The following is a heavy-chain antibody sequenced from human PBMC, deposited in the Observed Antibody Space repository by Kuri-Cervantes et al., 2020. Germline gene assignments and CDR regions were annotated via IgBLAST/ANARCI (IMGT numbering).Heavy chain of an antibody. J-gene: IGHJ4*02. CDR1: GYTFTSYD. CDR3: ARVIVAAAGRVFDY. V-gene: IGHV1-8*01. Sequence: ASVKVSCKASGYTFTSYDINWVRQATGQGLEWMGWMNPNSGNTGYAQKFQGRVTITADESTSTAYMELSSLRSEDTAVYYCARVIVAAAGRVFDYWGQGTLVTVSS. D-gene: IGHD6-13*01. CDR2: MNPNSGNT.